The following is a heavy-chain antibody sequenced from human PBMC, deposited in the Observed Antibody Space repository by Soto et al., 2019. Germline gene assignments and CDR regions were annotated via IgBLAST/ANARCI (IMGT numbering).Heavy chain of an antibody. CDR3: ARDARLRYSSGWFPFDY. Sequence: ASVRVSCKASGYTFINYYMHWVRQAPGQGFEWMGRISPKSGGTNYAQKFQGRVSMTWDTSLKTAYMELSSVTAADTAVYYCARDARLRYSSGWFPFDYWGQGTLVTVSS. D-gene: IGHD6-19*01. J-gene: IGHJ4*02. CDR1: GYTFINYY. V-gene: IGHV1-2*02. CDR2: ISPKSGGT.